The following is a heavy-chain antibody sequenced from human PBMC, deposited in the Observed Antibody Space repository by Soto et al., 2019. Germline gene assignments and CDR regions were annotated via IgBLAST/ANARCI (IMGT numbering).Heavy chain of an antibody. Sequence: QVQLVQSGAEVKKPGSSVKVSCKASGGTFSSYTISWVRQAPGQGLEWMGRIIPILGIANYAQKFQGRVTIXAXXSTSTAYMELSSLRSEDTAVYYCAREGTTVGPYDYWGQGTLVTVSS. J-gene: IGHJ4*02. CDR3: AREGTTVGPYDY. D-gene: IGHD4-17*01. CDR1: GGTFSSYT. CDR2: IIPILGIA. V-gene: IGHV1-69*08.